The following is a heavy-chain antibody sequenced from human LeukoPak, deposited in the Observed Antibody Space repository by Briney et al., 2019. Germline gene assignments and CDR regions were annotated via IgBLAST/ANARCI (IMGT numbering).Heavy chain of an antibody. Sequence: GGSLRLSCAASGFTFSSYAMSWVRQAPGKGLEWFSAISGSGGSTYYADSVKGRFTISRDNSKNTLYLQMNSLRAEDTAVYYCAKSKLWELLPFDYWGQGTLVTVSS. CDR3: AKSKLWELLPFDY. CDR1: GFTFSSYA. J-gene: IGHJ4*02. D-gene: IGHD1-26*01. V-gene: IGHV3-23*01. CDR2: ISGSGGST.